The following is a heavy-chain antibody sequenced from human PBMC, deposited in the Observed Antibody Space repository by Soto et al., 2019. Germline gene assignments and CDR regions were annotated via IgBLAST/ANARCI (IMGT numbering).Heavy chain of an antibody. J-gene: IGHJ3*02. CDR3: ARWDVVVDGAFDI. CDR1: GGSISSGGYY. V-gene: IGHV4-31*03. Sequence: QVQLQESGPGLVKPSQNLSLTCTVSGGSISSGGYYWSWIRQHPGKGLEWIGYIYYSGSTYYNPSLKSRVTISVDTFKNQFSLKLSSVTAADTAVYYCARWDVVVDGAFDIWGQGTMVTVSS. CDR2: IYYSGST. D-gene: IGHD2-15*01.